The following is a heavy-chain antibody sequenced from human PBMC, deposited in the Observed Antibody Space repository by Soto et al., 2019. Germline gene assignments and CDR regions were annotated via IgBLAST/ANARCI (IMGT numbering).Heavy chain of an antibody. CDR1: GYTFTRYR. J-gene: IGHJ4*02. Sequence: QVQLVQSGAEVKKPGASVKVSCRASGYTFTRYRIIWVRQAPGQKIEWMGWINVGTGRTEYSQRTQGRVTITRDTPASTAYIELNNLSSEDTAVYYCARGGVDTSAWYGGDYWGQGTQVVVSS. V-gene: IGHV1-3*01. CDR2: INVGTGRT. D-gene: IGHD6-19*01. CDR3: ARGGVDTSAWYGGDY.